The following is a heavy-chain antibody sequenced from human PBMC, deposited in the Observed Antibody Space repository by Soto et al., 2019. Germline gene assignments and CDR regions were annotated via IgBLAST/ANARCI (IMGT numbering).Heavy chain of an antibody. Sequence: PGESLKISCNGSGYSFTTYWIGWVRQMPGKGLEWMGIIYPGDSDTAYSPSFQGQVTISADKSISTAYLQWSSLKASDTAIYYCAKLTSSRSGWHYFDYWGQGTLVTVSS. J-gene: IGHJ4*02. V-gene: IGHV5-51*01. CDR2: IYPGDSDT. CDR3: AKLTSSRSGWHYFDY. CDR1: GYSFTTYW. D-gene: IGHD6-19*01.